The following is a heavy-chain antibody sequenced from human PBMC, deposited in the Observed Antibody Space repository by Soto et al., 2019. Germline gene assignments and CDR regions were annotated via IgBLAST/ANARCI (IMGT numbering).Heavy chain of an antibody. CDR3: ARGTNWNYAFDI. CDR2: INTYNANT. D-gene: IGHD1-7*01. V-gene: IGHV1-18*01. J-gene: IGHJ3*02. CDR1: GYTFTSHG. Sequence: QGPLVQSGAEVKEPGASVKVSCKASGYTFTSHGITWVRQAPGQGLEWMGWINTYNANTKYAQKDQGRLSMTTDTSTNTAYMELRSLRSDDTAVYYCARGTNWNYAFDIWGQGTVVTVSS.